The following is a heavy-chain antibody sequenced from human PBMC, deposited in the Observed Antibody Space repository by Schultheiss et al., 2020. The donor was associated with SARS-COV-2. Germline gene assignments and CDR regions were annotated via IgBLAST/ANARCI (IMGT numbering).Heavy chain of an antibody. CDR1: GGSISSSNW. CDR3: ARGAAMDY. Sequence: TLSLTCAVSGGSISSSNWWSWVRQPPGKGLEWIGYVYHSGSTDYNPSLKSRVTISVDTSKNQFSLKLSSVTAADTAVYYCARGAAMDYWGQGTLVTVSS. CDR2: VYHSGST. V-gene: IGHV4-4*02. D-gene: IGHD5-18*01. J-gene: IGHJ4*02.